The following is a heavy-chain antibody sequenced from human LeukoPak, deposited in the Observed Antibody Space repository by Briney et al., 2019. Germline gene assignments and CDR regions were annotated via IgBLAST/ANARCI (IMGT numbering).Heavy chain of an antibody. J-gene: IGHJ5*02. V-gene: IGHV4-59*01. CDR3: ARAKGVITISGVGNWFDP. CDR1: GGSISSYY. Sequence: SETLSLTCTVSGGSISSYYWSWIRQPPGKGLEWIGYIYYSGSTNYNPSLKSRVTISVDTSKNQFSLKLSSVAAADTAVYYCARAKGVITISGVGNWFDPWGQGTLVTVSS. CDR2: IYYSGST. D-gene: IGHD3-3*01.